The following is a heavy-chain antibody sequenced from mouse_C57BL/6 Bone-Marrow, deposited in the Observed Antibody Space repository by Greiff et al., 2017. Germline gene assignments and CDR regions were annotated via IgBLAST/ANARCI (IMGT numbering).Heavy chain of an antibody. CDR1: GYTFTSYW. J-gene: IGHJ1*03. Sequence: VQLQQPGAELVKPGASVKLSCKASGYTFTSYWMHWVKQRPGQGFEWIGMIHPNSGSTNYNEKSKSKATLTVDKSSSTAYMPLSSLTSEDAAVYDCARGRRRWYFEVRGTGTTVTVSS. V-gene: IGHV1-64*01. CDR3: ARGRRRWYFEV. CDR2: IHPNSGST.